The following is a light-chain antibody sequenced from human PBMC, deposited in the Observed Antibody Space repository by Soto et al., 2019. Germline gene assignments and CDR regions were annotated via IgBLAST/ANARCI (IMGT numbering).Light chain of an antibody. V-gene: IGLV1-47*01. J-gene: IGLJ2*01. Sequence: QSVLTQPPSASGTPGQRVTISCSGSSSNIGSNYVYWYQQLPGTVPQLLIYRNSERPSGVPDRFSGSKSGTSASLAISGLRSEDGADYYCAAWDDSLGGGVFGGGTKVTVL. CDR1: SSNIGSNY. CDR3: AAWDDSLGGGV. CDR2: RNS.